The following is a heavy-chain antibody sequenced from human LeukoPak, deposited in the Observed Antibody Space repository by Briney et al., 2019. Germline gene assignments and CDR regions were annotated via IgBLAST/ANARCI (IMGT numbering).Heavy chain of an antibody. Sequence: SETLSLTCTVSGGSISSGSYYWSWIRQPAGKGLEWIGRIYTSGSTNYNPSLKSRVTISVDTSKNQFSLKLSSVTAADTAVYYCARVRSSSSGYAFDIWGQGTMVTVSS. CDR1: GGSISSGSYY. V-gene: IGHV4-61*02. D-gene: IGHD6-6*01. CDR2: IYTSGST. CDR3: ARVRSSSSGYAFDI. J-gene: IGHJ3*02.